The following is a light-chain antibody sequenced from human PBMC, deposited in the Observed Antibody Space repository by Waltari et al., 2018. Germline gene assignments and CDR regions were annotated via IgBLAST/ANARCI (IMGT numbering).Light chain of an antibody. CDR2: SNN. CDR1: SSNIGRNT. Sequence: QSVLTQPPSASGTPGQRVFISCSGSSSNIGRNTVNWYQQLPATAPKLLIFSNNQRPSGVSHRFSGSKSGTSASLAISGLQSEDEADYYCAVWDGSLNGHVVFGGGTKLTVL. J-gene: IGLJ2*01. CDR3: AVWDGSLNGHVV. V-gene: IGLV1-44*01.